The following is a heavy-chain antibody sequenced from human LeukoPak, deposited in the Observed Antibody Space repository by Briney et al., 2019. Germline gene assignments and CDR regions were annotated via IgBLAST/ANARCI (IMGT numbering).Heavy chain of an antibody. CDR3: ARGKGNYGDPASFDY. Sequence: ASVKVSCKASGGTFSSYAISWVRQAPGQGLEWMGGIIPIFGTANYAQKFQGRVTITADKSTSTAYMELSSLRSDDTAVYYCARGKGNYGDPASFDYWGQGTLVTVSS. V-gene: IGHV1-69*06. CDR1: GGTFSSYA. J-gene: IGHJ4*02. CDR2: IIPIFGTA. D-gene: IGHD4-17*01.